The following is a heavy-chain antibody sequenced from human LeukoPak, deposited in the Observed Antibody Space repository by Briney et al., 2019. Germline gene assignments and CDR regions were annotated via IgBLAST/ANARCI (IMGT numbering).Heavy chain of an antibody. D-gene: IGHD3-3*01. J-gene: IGHJ6*03. CDR1: GGSISSGSYY. CDR2: IYTSGST. V-gene: IGHV4-61*02. CDR3: ARDRPGFWSGYLSNYYYMDV. Sequence: KASETLSLTCTVSGGSISSGSYYWSWIRQPAGKGLEWIGRIYTSGSTNYNPSLKSRVTISVDTSKNQFSLKLSSVTAADTAVYYCARDRPGFWSGYLSNYYYMDVWGKGTTVTVSS.